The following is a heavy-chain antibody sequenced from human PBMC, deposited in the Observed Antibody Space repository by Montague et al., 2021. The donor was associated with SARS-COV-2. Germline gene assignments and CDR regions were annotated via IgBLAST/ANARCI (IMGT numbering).Heavy chain of an antibody. CDR2: IYTSGRT. V-gene: IGHV4-61*02. Sequence: TLSLTCTVSGGSISSGSYYWSWIRQPAGKGLEWIGRIYTSGRTNYNPPLKSRVTISVDTSKNQFSLKLSSVTAADTAVYYCARVPPYYYDSSGYYSGAFDIWGQGTMVTVSS. CDR3: ARVPPYYYDSSGYYSGAFDI. CDR1: GGSISSGSYY. J-gene: IGHJ3*02. D-gene: IGHD3-22*01.